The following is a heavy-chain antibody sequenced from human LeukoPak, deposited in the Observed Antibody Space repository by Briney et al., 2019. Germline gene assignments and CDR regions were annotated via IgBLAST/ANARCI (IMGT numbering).Heavy chain of an antibody. D-gene: IGHD2-15*01. V-gene: IGHV1-69*13. CDR3: ARVSCSGGSCYSGQFDY. J-gene: IGHJ4*02. Sequence: ASVKVSCKASGYTFTSYGISWVRQATGQGLEWMGGIIPIFGTANYAQKFQGRVTITADESTSTAYMELSSLRSEDTAVYYCARVSCSGGSCYSGQFDYWGQGTLVTVSS. CDR1: GYTFTSYG. CDR2: IIPIFGTA.